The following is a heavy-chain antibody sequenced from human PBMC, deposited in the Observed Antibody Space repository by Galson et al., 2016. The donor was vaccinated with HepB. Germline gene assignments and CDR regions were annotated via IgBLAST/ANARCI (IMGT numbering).Heavy chain of an antibody. CDR1: GYSFPSYR. J-gene: IGHJ4*02. V-gene: IGHV5-10-1*01. CDR2: IDPSNSYT. Sequence: QSGAEVKKPGESLRISCKGSGYSFPSYRITWVRHMPGKGLEWMGRIDPSNSYTNYSPSFQGHVTTSADRSTTTAYLQWSGLEASDTAVYYCGRGTVGGQFEYWGQGSLVTVSS. CDR3: GRGTVGGQFEY. D-gene: IGHD3-16*01.